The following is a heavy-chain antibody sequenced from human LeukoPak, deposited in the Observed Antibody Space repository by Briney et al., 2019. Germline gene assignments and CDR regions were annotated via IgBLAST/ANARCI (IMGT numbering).Heavy chain of an antibody. V-gene: IGHV4-39*01. J-gene: IGHJ5*02. CDR1: GGSITNSNYY. CDR3: ARPKSSGYIWFDP. CDR2: IHHSGST. Sequence: SETLSLTCTVSGGSITNSNYYWGWIRQPPGKGLEWIGSIHHSGSTYYNPSLKSRATISVDTSKNQFSLKVTSVTAADTAVYYCARPKSSGYIWFDPWGQGTLVTVSS. D-gene: IGHD3-22*01.